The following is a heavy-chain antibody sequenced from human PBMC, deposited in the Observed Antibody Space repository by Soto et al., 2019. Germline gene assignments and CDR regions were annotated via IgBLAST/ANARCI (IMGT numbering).Heavy chain of an antibody. CDR1: GFICSSYS. CDR3: ARDSGGIATSGRMDV. D-gene: IGHD6-13*01. Sequence: GSLRLSCAASGFICSSYSMNWVRQAPGKGLEWVSSISSSSSYTYYADSLKGRLTISRDNAKNSLYLQMNSLRAEDTAVYYCARDSGGIATSGRMDVWGQGTTVTVSS. CDR2: ISSSSSYT. V-gene: IGHV3-21*01. J-gene: IGHJ6*02.